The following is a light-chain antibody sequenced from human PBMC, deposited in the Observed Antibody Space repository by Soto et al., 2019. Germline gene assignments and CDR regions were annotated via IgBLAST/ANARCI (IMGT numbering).Light chain of an antibody. CDR1: SGHSSYA. CDR3: QTWGTGILV. CDR2: VNSDGSH. J-gene: IGLJ7*01. Sequence: QAVVPQSPSASASLGASVKLTCTLSSGHSSYAIAWHQQQPEKGPRYLMKVNSDGSHSKGDGIPDRFSGSSSGAERYLTISSLQSEDEADYYCQTWGTGILVFGGGTQLTVL. V-gene: IGLV4-69*01.